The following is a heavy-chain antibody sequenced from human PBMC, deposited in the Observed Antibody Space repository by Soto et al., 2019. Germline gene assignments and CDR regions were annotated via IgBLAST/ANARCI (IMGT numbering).Heavy chain of an antibody. V-gene: IGHV1-18*01. CDR1: GYTFTSYG. CDR3: ARDSQGYCSSTSCRYNWFDP. Sequence: ASVKVSCKASGYTFTSYGISWVRQAPGQGLEWMGWISAYNGNANYAQKLQGRVTMTTDTSTSTAYMELRSLRSDDTAVYYCARDSQGYCSSTSCRYNWFDPWGQGTLVTVSS. J-gene: IGHJ5*02. CDR2: ISAYNGNA. D-gene: IGHD2-2*01.